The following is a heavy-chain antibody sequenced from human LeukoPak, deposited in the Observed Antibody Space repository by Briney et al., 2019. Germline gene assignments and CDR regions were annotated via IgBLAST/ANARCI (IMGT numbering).Heavy chain of an antibody. Sequence: GGSLRLSCAASGFTFSSYAMAWVRQAPGKGLEWVSGISGSGDATWYADSVKGRFTISRDNSKNTVSLQMYSLRPEDTAIYYCAKCSRSSCFAAGAFDCWGQGTQVTVSS. J-gene: IGHJ4*02. CDR1: GFTFSSYA. CDR3: AKCSRSSCFAAGAFDC. D-gene: IGHD2-15*01. V-gene: IGHV3-23*01. CDR2: ISGSGDAT.